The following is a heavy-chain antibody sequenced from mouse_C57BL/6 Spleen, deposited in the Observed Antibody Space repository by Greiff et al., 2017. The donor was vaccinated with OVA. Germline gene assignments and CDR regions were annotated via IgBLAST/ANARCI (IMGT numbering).Heavy chain of an antibody. V-gene: IGHV1-55*01. CDR1: GYTFTSYW. CDR3: ARSPYGSSYYFDY. J-gene: IGHJ2*01. CDR2: IYPGSGSP. Sequence: QVQLQQPGAELVKPGASVKMSCKASGYTFTSYWITWVKQRPGQGLEWIGDIYPGSGSPNYNEKFKSKATLTVDTSSRTAFMQLSSLTSGDYAVYYCARSPYGSSYYFDYWGQGTTLTVSS. D-gene: IGHD1-1*01.